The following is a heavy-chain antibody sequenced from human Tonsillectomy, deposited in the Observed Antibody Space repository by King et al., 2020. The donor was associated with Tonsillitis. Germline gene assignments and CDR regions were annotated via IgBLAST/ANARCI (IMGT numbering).Heavy chain of an antibody. D-gene: IGHD3-10*01. J-gene: IGHJ5*02. Sequence: VQLVESGAEVKKPGASVKVSCKASGYTFTSYDINWVRQATGQGLEWMGWMNPNSGNTGYAQKFQGRVTMTRNTSISTAYIELRSLRSEDTAVYYCARVPSYYYGSGSYDWFDPWGQGTLVTVSS. CDR1: GYTFTSYD. CDR2: MNPNSGNT. V-gene: IGHV1-8*02. CDR3: ARVPSYYYGSGSYDWFDP.